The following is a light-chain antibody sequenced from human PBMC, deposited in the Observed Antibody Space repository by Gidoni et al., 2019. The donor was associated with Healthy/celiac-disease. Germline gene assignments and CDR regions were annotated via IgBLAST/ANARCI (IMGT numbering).Light chain of an antibody. CDR2: GAS. Sequence: EIVMPQSPVTLSVSPGERATLTCSASQSVSSNLAWYQQKPGQAPRPLIYGASSRATGTPARFSGSGSGTEFTLTISSMQSEDFAVYYCRQYNNWPPITFGQGTRLEIK. V-gene: IGKV3-15*01. CDR1: QSVSSN. J-gene: IGKJ5*01. CDR3: RQYNNWPPIT.